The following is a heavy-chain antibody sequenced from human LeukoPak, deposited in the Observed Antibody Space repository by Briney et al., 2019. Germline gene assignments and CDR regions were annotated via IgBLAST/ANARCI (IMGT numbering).Heavy chain of an antibody. V-gene: IGHV3-21*01. J-gene: IGHJ6*03. CDR2: ISSSSTYI. CDR3: ARAHYDFWSGYYIDYYYYMDV. CDR1: GFPFSSYS. D-gene: IGHD3-3*01. Sequence: GGSLRLSCAASGFPFSSYSVNWVRQAPGKGLEWVSSISSSSTYIYYAESVKGRFTISRDNAKNSLYLQMNSLRAEDTAVYYCARAHYDFWSGYYIDYYYYMDVWGKGTTVTVSS.